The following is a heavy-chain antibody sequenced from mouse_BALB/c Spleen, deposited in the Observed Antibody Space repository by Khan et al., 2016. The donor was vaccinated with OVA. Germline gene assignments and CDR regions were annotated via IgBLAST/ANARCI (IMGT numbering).Heavy chain of an antibody. Sequence: VQLKQSGAELARPGASVKLSCKASGYTFTDYNINWVKQRTGQGLEWIGEIYPGSGNTYYNEKFKGKATLTADKSSSTAYMQLSSLTSEDSAVYLCAREWGAWFPYWGQGTLVTVSA. CDR1: GYTFTDYN. J-gene: IGHJ3*01. CDR2: IYPGSGNT. V-gene: IGHV1-77*01. CDR3: AREWGAWFPY.